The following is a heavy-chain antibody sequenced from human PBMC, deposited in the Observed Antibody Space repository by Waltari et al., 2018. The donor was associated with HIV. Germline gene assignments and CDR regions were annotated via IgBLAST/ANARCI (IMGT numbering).Heavy chain of an antibody. CDR2: INPNRGGK. V-gene: IGHV1-2*02. Sequence: QVQLVQSGAEVKKPGTSVKVSCKASRYTFTGYYMHWVRQAPGQGLEWIGWINPNRGGKKYAQKFQDRVTMTRDTSISTAYMELSRLRSDDTAVYYCARSITMIVVLIAWGYGMDVWGQGTTVTVSS. CDR1: RYTFTGYY. CDR3: ARSITMIVVLIAWGYGMDV. J-gene: IGHJ6*02. D-gene: IGHD3-22*01.